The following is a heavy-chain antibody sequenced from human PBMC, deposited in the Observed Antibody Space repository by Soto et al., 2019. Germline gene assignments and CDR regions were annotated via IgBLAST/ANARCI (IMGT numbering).Heavy chain of an antibody. D-gene: IGHD6-6*01. V-gene: IGHV1-69*04. CDR2: IIPILGIA. CDR1: GYTFTSYG. CDR3: ARAPAGYSSSNFDY. J-gene: IGHJ4*02. Sequence: SVKVSCKASGYTFTSYGISWVRQAPGQGLEWMGRIIPILGIANYAQKFQGRVTITADKSTSTAYMELSSLRSEDTAVYYCARAPAGYSSSNFDYWGQGTLVTVSS.